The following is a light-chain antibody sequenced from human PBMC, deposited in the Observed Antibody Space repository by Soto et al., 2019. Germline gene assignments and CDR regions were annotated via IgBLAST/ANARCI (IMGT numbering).Light chain of an antibody. J-gene: IGKJ2*01. CDR3: QQYGSSPRT. V-gene: IGKV3-20*01. CDR2: GAS. Sequence: EIVLTQSPGILSLSPGERATLSCRASQSVSSSYLAWYQQKPGQAPRLLIYGASRRATGITDRFSGSGSGTDFTLTISRLEPEDFAVYYCQQYGSSPRTFGQGTKLEIK. CDR1: QSVSSSY.